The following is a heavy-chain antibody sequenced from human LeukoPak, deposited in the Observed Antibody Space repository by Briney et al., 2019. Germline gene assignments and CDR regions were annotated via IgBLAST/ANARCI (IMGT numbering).Heavy chain of an antibody. J-gene: IGHJ4*02. CDR3: ARGYPHCSGGSCYGKEKYYFDY. CDR1: GGSFSGYY. CDR2: INHSGST. V-gene: IGHV4-34*01. D-gene: IGHD2-15*01. Sequence: SETLSLTCAVYGGSFSGYYWSWLRQPPGKGLEWIGEINHSGSTNYNPSLKSRVTISVDTSKNQFSLKLSSVTAADTAVYYCARGYPHCSGGSCYGKEKYYFDYWGQGTLVTVSS.